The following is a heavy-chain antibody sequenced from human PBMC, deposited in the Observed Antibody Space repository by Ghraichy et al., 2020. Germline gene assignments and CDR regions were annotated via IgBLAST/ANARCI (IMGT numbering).Heavy chain of an antibody. CDR2: IYSGGST. CDR3: ARVDTAMGFDY. V-gene: IGHV3-53*01. J-gene: IGHJ4*02. Sequence: GGSLRLSCAASGFTVSSNYMSWVRQAPGKGLEWVSVIYSGGSTYYADSVKGRFTISRDNSKNTLYLQMNSLRAEDTAVYYCARVDTAMGFDYWGQGTLVTVSS. CDR1: GFTVSSNY. D-gene: IGHD5-18*01.